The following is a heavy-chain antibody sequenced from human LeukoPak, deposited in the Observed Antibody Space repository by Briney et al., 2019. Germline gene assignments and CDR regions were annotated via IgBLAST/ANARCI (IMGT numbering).Heavy chain of an antibody. CDR2: MYYSGNT. CDR3: GRTRDGDKFDY. CDR1: GDSITDYY. V-gene: IGHV4-59*01. J-gene: IGHJ4*02. Sequence: SETLSLTCTVSGDSITDYYWSWLRQPPGKGLEWIGCMYYSGNTNYNPSLKSRVAMSIDTSKNQFSLNLSSVTATDTAVYYRGRTRDGDKFDYWGQGTLVTVSS. D-gene: IGHD5-24*01.